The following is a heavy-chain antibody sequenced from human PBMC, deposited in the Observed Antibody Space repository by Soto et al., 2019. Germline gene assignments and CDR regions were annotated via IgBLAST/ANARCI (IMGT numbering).Heavy chain of an antibody. CDR1: GFTFDDYA. CDR2: ISWNSGSI. CDR3: AKVRIPYYYYYGMDV. D-gene: IGHD2-21*01. Sequence: GGSLRLSCAASGFTFDDYAMHWVRQAPGKGLEWVSGISWNSGSIGYADSVKGRFTISRDNAKNSLYLQMNSLRAEDTALYYCAKVRIPYYYYYGMDVWGQGTTVTVSS. J-gene: IGHJ6*02. V-gene: IGHV3-9*01.